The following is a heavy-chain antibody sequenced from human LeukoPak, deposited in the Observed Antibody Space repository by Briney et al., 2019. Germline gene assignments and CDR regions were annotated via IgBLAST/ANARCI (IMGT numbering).Heavy chain of an antibody. Sequence: SVKVSCKASVGTFSSYAISWVRQAPGQGLEWIGGIIPIFGTANYAQKFQGRVTITADESTSTAYMELSSLRSEDTAVYYCARGWYNWNGDYYYYYMDVWGKGTTVTISS. D-gene: IGHD1-1*01. CDR3: ARGWYNWNGDYYYYYMDV. CDR2: IIPIFGTA. V-gene: IGHV1-69*13. CDR1: VGTFSSYA. J-gene: IGHJ6*03.